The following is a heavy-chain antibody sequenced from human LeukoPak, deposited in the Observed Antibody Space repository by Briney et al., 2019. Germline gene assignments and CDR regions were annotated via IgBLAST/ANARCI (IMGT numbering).Heavy chain of an antibody. CDR1: GGSISSGGYS. Sequence: SETLSLTCAVSGGSISSGGYSWSWIRQPPGKGLEWIGYIYHSGSTYYNPSLKSRVTISVDTSKNQFSLKLSSVTAADTAVYHCARGGNGSVITFGGVIVTFDYWGQGTLVTVSS. J-gene: IGHJ4*02. D-gene: IGHD3-16*02. CDR3: ARGGNGSVITFGGVIVTFDY. V-gene: IGHV4-30-2*01. CDR2: IYHSGST.